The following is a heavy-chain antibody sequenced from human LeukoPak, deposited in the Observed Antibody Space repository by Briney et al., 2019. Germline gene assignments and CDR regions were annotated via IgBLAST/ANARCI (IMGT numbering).Heavy chain of an antibody. Sequence: GGSLRLSCSASVFTFSSYAMSWVRQAPGKGLEWVSAISGSGGSTYYADSVKGRFTISRDNSKNTLYLQMNSLRAEDTAVYYCAKGTYGSGSYRRFDPWGQGTLVTVSS. CDR3: AKGTYGSGSYRRFDP. CDR2: ISGSGGST. V-gene: IGHV3-23*01. D-gene: IGHD3-10*01. J-gene: IGHJ5*02. CDR1: VFTFSSYA.